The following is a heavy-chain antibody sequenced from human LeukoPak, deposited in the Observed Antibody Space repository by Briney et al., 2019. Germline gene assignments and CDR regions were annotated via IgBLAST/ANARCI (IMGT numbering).Heavy chain of an antibody. D-gene: IGHD3-22*01. CDR3: ARGTKFSAYYYDSSGYYWFES. CDR2: IYYSGST. Sequence: SETLSLTCTVSGGSISSSSYYWGWIRQPPGKGLEWIGSIYYSGSTYYNPSLKSRVTISVDTSKNQFSLKLSSVTAADTAVYYCARGTKFSAYYYDSSGYYWFESWGQGTLVTVSS. V-gene: IGHV4-39*01. J-gene: IGHJ5*01. CDR1: GGSISSSSYY.